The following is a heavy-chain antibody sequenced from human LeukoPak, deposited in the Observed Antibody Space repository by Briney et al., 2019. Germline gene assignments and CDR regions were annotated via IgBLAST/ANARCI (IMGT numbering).Heavy chain of an antibody. CDR2: IYTSGST. CDR3: LGLSYSYVPI. J-gene: IGHJ4*02. D-gene: IGHD5-18*01. V-gene: IGHV4-4*07. Sequence: SSETLSLTCTVSGGSISSYYWSWIRQPAGKGLEWIGRIYTSGSTNYNPSLKSRVTMSVDTSKNQFSLKLSSVTPDDTAVYYCLGLSYSYVPIWGQGTLVTVSS. CDR1: GGSISSYY.